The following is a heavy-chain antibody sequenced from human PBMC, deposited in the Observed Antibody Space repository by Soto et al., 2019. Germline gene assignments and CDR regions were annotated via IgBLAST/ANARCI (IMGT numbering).Heavy chain of an antibody. CDR2: ISATGAVT. D-gene: IGHD6-19*01. Sequence: EVQLLESGGGFVQSGGSLKISCAASGFTFNTFPMSWIRQAPGKGPEWVSSISATGAVTSDADSVKGRFSISRDNSKNTLYLQMNSLRGDDTAVYYCAKMGRTGWLRLPIDYWGQGTLVSVSS. J-gene: IGHJ4*02. V-gene: IGHV3-23*01. CDR1: GFTFNTFP. CDR3: AKMGRTGWLRLPIDY.